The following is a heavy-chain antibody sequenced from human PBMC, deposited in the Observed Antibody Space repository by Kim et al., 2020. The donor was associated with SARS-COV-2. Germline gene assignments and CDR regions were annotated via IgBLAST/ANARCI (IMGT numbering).Heavy chain of an antibody. CDR3: TKGLDV. J-gene: IGHJ6*02. V-gene: IGHV3-23*01. Sequence: GGSLRLSCEASGFTLSNSGMSWVRQAPGKGLEWVSVISGSDGSTYYTDSVKGRFTISRDNSKNTLFLQLNSLRAEDTAIYYCTKGLDVWGQGTTVTVSS. CDR2: ISGSDGST. CDR1: GFTLSNSG.